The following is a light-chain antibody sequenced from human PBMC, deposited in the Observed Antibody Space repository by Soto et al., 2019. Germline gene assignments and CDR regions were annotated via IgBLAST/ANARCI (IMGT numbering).Light chain of an antibody. CDR2: DVS. J-gene: IGLJ2*01. CDR3: SSYTSSSTVA. CDR1: SSDVGGYNY. V-gene: IGLV2-14*01. Sequence: QSVLTQPASVSGSPGQSITISCTGTSSDVGGYNYVSWYQQHPGKAPKLMIYDVSNRPSGVSNRFSGSKSGNTASLTISGLQAQDEADYYCSSYTSSSTVAFGGGTK.